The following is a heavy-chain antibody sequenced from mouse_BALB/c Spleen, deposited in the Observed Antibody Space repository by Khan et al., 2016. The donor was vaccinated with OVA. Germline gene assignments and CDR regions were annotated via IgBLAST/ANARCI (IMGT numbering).Heavy chain of an antibody. CDR3: TRLRGYLGSNPYCDY. J-gene: IGHJ2*01. CDR2: ISTGGSYT. D-gene: IGHD1-1*01. Sequence: DVKLVESGGGLVRPGGSLKLSCAASGFSFSSYSMSWVRQTPEKRLEWVATISTGGSYTYYPDSVKGRFTISRDNAQNTLYLQMSSLKSEATAMYYGTRLRGYLGSNPYCDYWGQGTTLTVAS. CDR1: GFSFSSYS. V-gene: IGHV5-6-4*01.